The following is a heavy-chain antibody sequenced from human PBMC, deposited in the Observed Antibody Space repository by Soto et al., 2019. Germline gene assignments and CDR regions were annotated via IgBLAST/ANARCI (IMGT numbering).Heavy chain of an antibody. V-gene: IGHV1-8*01. CDR2: MNPYNGNT. CDR3: ARGPGDLGYFDY. D-gene: IGHD3-10*01. J-gene: IGHJ4*02. Sequence: RASVKVSCKASGYTFTNYDINWVRQAPGQGLEWMGWMNPYNGNTGYAQNFQGRVTLTRNTSISTAYMELSSLRSEDTAVYYCARGPGDLGYFDYWGQGALVTVSS. CDR1: GYTFTNYD.